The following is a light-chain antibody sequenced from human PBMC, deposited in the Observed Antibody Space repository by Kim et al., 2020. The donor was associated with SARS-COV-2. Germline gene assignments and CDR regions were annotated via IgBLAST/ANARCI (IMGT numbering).Light chain of an antibody. Sequence: QERTATMTCGGNNIGTKKVHRYQQRPGQAPLLVIFRDSHRPSGSSEQFSGSNSGNTASRTISRAQAEKEADFYCQVWDSTTASWVFGGGTKLTVL. V-gene: IGLV3-9*01. CDR1: NIGTKK. J-gene: IGLJ3*02. CDR3: QVWDSTTASWV. CDR2: RDS.